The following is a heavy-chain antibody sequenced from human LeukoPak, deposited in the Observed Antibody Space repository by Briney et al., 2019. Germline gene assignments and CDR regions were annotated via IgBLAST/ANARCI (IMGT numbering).Heavy chain of an antibody. CDR3: ARGGYYYDSSIGYYFDY. J-gene: IGHJ4*02. Sequence: GASVKVSCKASGYAFTNYTLNWVRQAPGQGLEWMGGIIPIFGTANYAQKFQGRVTITADESTSTAYMELSSLRSEDTAVYYCARGGYYYDSSIGYYFDYWGQGTLVTVSS. V-gene: IGHV1-69*13. CDR1: GYAFTNYT. D-gene: IGHD3-22*01. CDR2: IIPIFGTA.